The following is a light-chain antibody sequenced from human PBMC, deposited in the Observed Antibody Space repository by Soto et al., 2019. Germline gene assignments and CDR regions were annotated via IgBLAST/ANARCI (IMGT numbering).Light chain of an antibody. J-gene: IGLJ3*02. CDR1: SSDVGGYNY. V-gene: IGLV2-14*01. Sequence: QSALTQPASVSGSPGQSITISCTGTSSDVGGYNYVSWYQQHPGKAPKFMIYEVSNRPSGVSSRFSGSKSGNTASLTISGLQAEDEADYYCSSYTGSNMVFGGGTKLTVL. CDR3: SSYTGSNMV. CDR2: EVS.